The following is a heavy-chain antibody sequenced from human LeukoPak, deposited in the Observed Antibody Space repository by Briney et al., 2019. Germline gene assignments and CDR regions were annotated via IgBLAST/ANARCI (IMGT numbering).Heavy chain of an antibody. J-gene: IGHJ4*02. V-gene: IGHV4-39*01. Sequence: SETLSLTCTVSGGSISNSSYYWGWIRPPPGKGLEWIGSIYYSGSTYYNPSLKSRVTISVDTSKNQFSLKLSSVTAADTAVYYCASGIRGENDYWGQGTLVTVSS. CDR3: ASGIRGENDY. D-gene: IGHD3-10*01. CDR2: IYYSGST. CDR1: GGSISNSSYY.